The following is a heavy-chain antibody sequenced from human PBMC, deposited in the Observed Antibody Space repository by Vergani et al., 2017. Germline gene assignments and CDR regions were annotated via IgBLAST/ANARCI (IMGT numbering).Heavy chain of an antibody. Sequence: QLQLQESGPGLVKPSETLSLTCTVSGGSISSSSYYWGWIRQPPGKGLEWIGSIYYSGSTYYNPSLKSRVTISVDTSKNQFSLKLSPVTAADTAVYYCARPVGAQLVNWFDPWGQGTLVTVSS. V-gene: IGHV4-39*01. CDR2: IYYSGST. D-gene: IGHD6-13*01. CDR3: ARPVGAQLVNWFDP. J-gene: IGHJ5*02. CDR1: GGSISSSSYY.